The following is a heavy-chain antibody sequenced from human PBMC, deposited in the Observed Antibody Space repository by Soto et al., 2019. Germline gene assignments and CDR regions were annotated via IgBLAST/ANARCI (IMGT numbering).Heavy chain of an antibody. Sequence: QEQLVQSGAEVKKPESSVKVSCKTSGGTFVRHVISWVRQAPGQGPEWMGKINPLSGIPNYAQKFQDRVTFTADTDSSTAYMELSSLRSDDTAVYYCATPACAATWCSPSHNLDHWGQGTLVTVSS. CDR3: ATPACAATWCSPSHNLDH. CDR2: INPLSGIP. D-gene: IGHD2-2*01. CDR1: GGTFVRHV. V-gene: IGHV1-69*09. J-gene: IGHJ4*02.